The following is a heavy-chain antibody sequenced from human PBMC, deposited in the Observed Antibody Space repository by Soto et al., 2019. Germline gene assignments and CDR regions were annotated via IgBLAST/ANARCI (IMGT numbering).Heavy chain of an antibody. Sequence: QVQLVQSGAEVKKPGASVKVPCKASGYTFTSYGISWVRQAPGQGLEWMGWISAYNGNTNYAQKLQGRVTMTTDTSTSTAYMELRSLRSDDTAVYYCARDPRIAVAGTGDYFDYWGQGTLVTVSS. J-gene: IGHJ4*02. CDR3: ARDPRIAVAGTGDYFDY. V-gene: IGHV1-18*04. CDR2: ISAYNGNT. D-gene: IGHD6-19*01. CDR1: GYTFTSYG.